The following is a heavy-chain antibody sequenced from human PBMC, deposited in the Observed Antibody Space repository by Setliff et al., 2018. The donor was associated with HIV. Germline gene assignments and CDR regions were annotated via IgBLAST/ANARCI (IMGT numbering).Heavy chain of an antibody. V-gene: IGHV4-4*07. D-gene: IGHD4-17*01. CDR2: IYSSGRT. CDR3: ARADYGDHLDY. CDR1: GCSISSYY. Sequence: PSETLSLTCTVSGCSISSYYWSWIRQPAEKGLEWIGRIYSSGRTSYNPSLKSRVTMSLDTFKNQFSLKLTCVNAADTAVYYCARADYGDHLDYWGQGILVTVSS. J-gene: IGHJ4*02.